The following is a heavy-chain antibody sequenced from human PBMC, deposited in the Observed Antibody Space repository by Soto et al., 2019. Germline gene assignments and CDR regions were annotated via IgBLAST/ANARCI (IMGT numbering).Heavy chain of an antibody. V-gene: IGHV3-30*18. CDR3: GKDIPLDRSHYDC. D-gene: IGHD3-16*01. CDR2: ISYDGSNK. J-gene: IGHJ1*01. CDR1: GFTFSSYG. Sequence: QVQLVESGGGVIQPGRSLRLSCAASGFTFSSYGMHWVRQAPGKGLEWVAVISYDGSNKYYADSVKGRFTISRDNSKNTQFRQMISLRTEDSAMYYCGKDIPLDRSHYDCWGESTLVTAAS.